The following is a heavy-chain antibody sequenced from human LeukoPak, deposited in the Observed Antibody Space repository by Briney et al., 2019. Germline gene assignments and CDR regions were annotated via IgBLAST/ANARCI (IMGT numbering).Heavy chain of an antibody. CDR3: ARDGPYYDILTGYYNPVRYFDY. Sequence: GGSLRLSCAASGFTFSSYSMNWVRQAPGKGLEWVSYISSSSSTIYYADSVKGRFTISRDNAKNSLYLQMNSLRAKDTAVYYCARDGPYYDILTGYYNPVRYFDYWGQGTLVTVSS. CDR1: GFTFSSYS. CDR2: ISSSSSTI. J-gene: IGHJ4*02. D-gene: IGHD3-9*01. V-gene: IGHV3-48*01.